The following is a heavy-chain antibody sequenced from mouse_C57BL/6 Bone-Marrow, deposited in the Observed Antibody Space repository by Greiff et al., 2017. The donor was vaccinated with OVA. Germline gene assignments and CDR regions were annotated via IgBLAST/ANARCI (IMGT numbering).Heavy chain of an antibody. V-gene: IGHV1-72*01. J-gene: IGHJ3*01. CDR2: VDPNSGGT. CDR1: GYTFTSYW. Sequence: QVQLQQPGAELVKPGASVTLSCKASGYTFTSYWMHWVKQRPGRGLGWIGRVDPNSGGTKYNEKFQSKATLTVDTPSSTAYMQLSSLTSEDSAVYYCALGNFAWFAYWGQGTLVTVSA. CDR3: ALGNFAWFAY. D-gene: IGHD4-1*01.